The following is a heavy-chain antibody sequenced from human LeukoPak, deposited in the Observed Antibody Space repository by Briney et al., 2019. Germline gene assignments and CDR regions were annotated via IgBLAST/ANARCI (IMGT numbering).Heavy chain of an antibody. D-gene: IGHD3-3*01. Sequence: ASVKVSCKASGYTFTSYGISWVRQAPGQGLEWMGWISAYNGNTNYAQKLQGRVTMTTDTSTSTAYMELRSLRSDDTAVYYCARRSGYDFWSGYSYYYYHYMDVWGKGTTVTVSS. CDR1: GYTFTSYG. CDR3: ARRSGYDFWSGYSYYYYHYMDV. V-gene: IGHV1-18*01. J-gene: IGHJ6*03. CDR2: ISAYNGNT.